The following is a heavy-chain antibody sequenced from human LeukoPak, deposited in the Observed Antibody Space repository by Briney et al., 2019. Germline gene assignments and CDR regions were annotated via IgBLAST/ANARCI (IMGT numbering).Heavy chain of an antibody. Sequence: GGSLRLSCAASGFTFSRYTMTWVRQAPGKGLEWVSAISSTSSYIYYADSVKGRFTISRDNAKSSLYLEMNSLGAEDAAVYYCARGGQLADYWGQGTLVTVSS. CDR3: ARGGQLADY. J-gene: IGHJ4*02. V-gene: IGHV3-21*06. CDR2: ISSTSSYI. CDR1: GFTFSRYT. D-gene: IGHD6-6*01.